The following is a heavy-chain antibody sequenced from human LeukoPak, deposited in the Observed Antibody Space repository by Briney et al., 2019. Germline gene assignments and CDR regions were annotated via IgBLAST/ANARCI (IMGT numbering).Heavy chain of an antibody. CDR3: ARDYYDSSGYYYRLAFDI. V-gene: IGHV3-74*01. D-gene: IGHD3-22*01. CDR2: INSDETRT. CDR1: GFTFSSYA. Sequence: GGSLRLSCAASGFTFSSYAMHWVRQAPGKGLVWVSRINSDETRTNFADSVKGRFTISRDNAKNTLYLQMNSLRAEDTAVYYCARDYYDSSGYYYRLAFDIWGQGTMVTVSS. J-gene: IGHJ3*02.